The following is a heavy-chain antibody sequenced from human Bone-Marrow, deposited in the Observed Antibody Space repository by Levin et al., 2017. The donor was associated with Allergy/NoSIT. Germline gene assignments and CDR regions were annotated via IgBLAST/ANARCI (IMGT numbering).Heavy chain of an antibody. CDR3: AKDGERYYEILTRCPVGHYLDS. Sequence: GGSLRLSCGASGFTFTSYGIHLVRQAPGEGLEWVAAIAYDGRSQYYADSVKGRFTISRDNSENTVHLQMNSLRAEDSAVDYCAKDGERYYEILTRCPVGHYLDSWGQGTLVTVSS. CDR2: IAYDGRSQ. V-gene: IGHV3-30*18. CDR1: GFTFTSYG. J-gene: IGHJ4*02. D-gene: IGHD3-9*01.